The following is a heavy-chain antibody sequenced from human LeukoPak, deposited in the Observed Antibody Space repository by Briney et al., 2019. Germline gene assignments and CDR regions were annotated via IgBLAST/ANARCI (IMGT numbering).Heavy chain of an antibody. CDR2: IYYSGST. J-gene: IGHJ4*02. D-gene: IGHD3-22*01. V-gene: IGHV4-59*01. CDR1: VGSISSYY. Sequence: PSETLSLTCTVSVGSISSYYWSWIRQPPGKGLEWIGYIYYSGSTNYNPSLKSRVTISVDTSKNQFSLKLSSVTAADTAVYYCARAMNYYDSSGYTYAYWGQGTLSPSPQ. CDR3: ARAMNYYDSSGYTYAY.